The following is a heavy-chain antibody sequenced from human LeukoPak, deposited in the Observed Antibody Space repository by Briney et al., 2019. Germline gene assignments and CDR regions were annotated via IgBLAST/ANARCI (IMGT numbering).Heavy chain of an antibody. Sequence: KPGGSLRLSCAASGFTFSSYSMNWVRQAPGKGLEWVSSISSSSSYIYYADSVKGRFTISRDSAKNSLYLQMNSLRAEDTAVYYCARGANYDILTGYYPLHYYYYGMDVWGKGTTVTVSS. CDR2: ISSSSSYI. CDR3: ARGANYDILTGYYPLHYYYYGMDV. D-gene: IGHD3-9*01. J-gene: IGHJ6*04. CDR1: GFTFSSYS. V-gene: IGHV3-21*01.